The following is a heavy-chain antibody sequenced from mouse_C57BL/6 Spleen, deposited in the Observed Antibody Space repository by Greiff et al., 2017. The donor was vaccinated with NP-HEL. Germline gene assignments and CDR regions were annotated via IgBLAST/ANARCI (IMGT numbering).Heavy chain of an antibody. Sequence: QVHVKQPGAELVMPGASVKLSCKASGYTFTSYWMHWVKQRPGQGLEWIGEIDPSDSYTNYNQKFKGKSTLTVDKSSSTAYMQLSSLTSEDSAVYYCATSYYYGSSYYAMDYWGQGTSVTVSS. V-gene: IGHV1-69*01. J-gene: IGHJ4*01. CDR1: GYTFTSYW. CDR3: ATSYYYGSSYYAMDY. D-gene: IGHD1-1*01. CDR2: IDPSDSYT.